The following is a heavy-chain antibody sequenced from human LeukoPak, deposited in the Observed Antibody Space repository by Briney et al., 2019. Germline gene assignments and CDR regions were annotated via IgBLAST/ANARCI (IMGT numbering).Heavy chain of an antibody. CDR1: GFTFSDYY. J-gene: IGHJ6*03. CDR3: ARVRRVQYYYYYMDV. Sequence: PGGSPRLSCAASGFTFSDYYMSWIRQAPGKGLEWVSYISSSGSTIYYADSVKGRFTISRDNAKNSLYLQMNSLRAEDTAVYYCARVRRVQYYYYYMDVWGKGTTVTVSS. CDR2: ISSSGSTI. D-gene: IGHD1-1*01. V-gene: IGHV3-11*01.